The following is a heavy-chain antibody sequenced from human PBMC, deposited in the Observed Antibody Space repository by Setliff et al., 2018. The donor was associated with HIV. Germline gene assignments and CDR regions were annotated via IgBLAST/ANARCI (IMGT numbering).Heavy chain of an antibody. CDR2: MNPKSGDT. V-gene: IGHV1-8*02. CDR1: GYTFTSYD. J-gene: IGHJ3*02. D-gene: IGHD2-15*01. Sequence: ASVKVSCKASGYTFTSYDIEWVRQATGQGLEWIGKMNPKSGDTEYAQKFQGRVTMTRDTAISTAYLELSSLLSQDTAVYFCARPPTVHDSMPWDVFEILGEGTSVTVSS. CDR3: ARPPTVHDSMPWDVFEI.